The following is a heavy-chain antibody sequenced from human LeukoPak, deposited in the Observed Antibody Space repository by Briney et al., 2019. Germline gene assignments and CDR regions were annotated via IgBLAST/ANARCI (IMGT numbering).Heavy chain of an antibody. J-gene: IGHJ3*02. V-gene: IGHV3-23*01. CDR3: ANQGGWSAFDI. CDR2: ISGTGGST. D-gene: IGHD6-19*01. Sequence: GGSLRLSCAASGFTFSSYGMNWVRQAPGKGLEWVSAISGTGGSTSYGDSVRGRFTVSRDTSKNTVYLQMNSLRAEDTAVYYCANQGGWSAFDIWGQGTMVTVSS. CDR1: GFTFSSYG.